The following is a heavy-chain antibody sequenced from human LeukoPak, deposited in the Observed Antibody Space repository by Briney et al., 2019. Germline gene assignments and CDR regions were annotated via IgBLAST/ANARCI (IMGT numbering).Heavy chain of an antibody. J-gene: IGHJ4*02. D-gene: IGHD4-17*01. V-gene: IGHV3-11*04. Sequence: PGGSLRLSCAASGFTFSDYYMSWIRQAPGKGLQWVSYISSSGSTIYYADSVKGRFTISRDNAKNSLYLQMNSLRAEDTAVYYCARGDTTVTAYYFDYWGQGTLVTVSS. CDR3: ARGDTTVTAYYFDY. CDR2: ISSSGSTI. CDR1: GFTFSDYY.